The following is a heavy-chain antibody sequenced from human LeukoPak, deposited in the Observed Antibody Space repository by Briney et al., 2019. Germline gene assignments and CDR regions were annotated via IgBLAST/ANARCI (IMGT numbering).Heavy chain of an antibody. V-gene: IGHV3-21*04. CDR2: ISSSGTYK. D-gene: IGHD6-13*01. Sequence: PGGSLRLSCAVSGFTFSSYSMSWVRQAPGKGLEWVSSISSSGTYKYYADSVKGRFTISRDNAKNSLYLQMNSLRAEDTAVYYCAREAAAAHPDYWGQGTLVVVSA. CDR3: AREAAAAHPDY. J-gene: IGHJ4*02. CDR1: GFTFSSYS.